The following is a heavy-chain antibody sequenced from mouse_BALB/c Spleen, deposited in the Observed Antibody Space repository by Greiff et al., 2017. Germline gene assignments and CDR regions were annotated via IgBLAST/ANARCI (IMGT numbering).Heavy chain of an antibody. V-gene: IGHV5-4*02. CDR1: GFTFSDYY. D-gene: IGHD2-14*01. Sequence: EVHLVESGGGLVKPGGSLKLSCAASGFTFSDYYMYWVRQTPEKRLEWVATISDGGSYTYYPDSVKGRFTISRDNAKNNLYLQMSSLKSEDTAMYYCARGYDEGYYYAMDYWGQGTSVTVSS. CDR2: ISDGGSYT. CDR3: ARGYDEGYYYAMDY. J-gene: IGHJ4*01.